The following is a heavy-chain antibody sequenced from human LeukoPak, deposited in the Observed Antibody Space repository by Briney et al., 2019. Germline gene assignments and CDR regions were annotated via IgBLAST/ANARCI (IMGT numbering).Heavy chain of an antibody. Sequence: SETLSLTCTVSGGSISSYYWSWLRQPPGKELEWIGDISYSGGTIYKDSLKGRVTISVDTSKNQFSLKVNSVTAADTAVYYCATEVTGGARHFDYWGQGTLATVSS. CDR1: GGSISSYY. CDR3: ATEVTGGARHFDY. V-gene: IGHV4-59*01. J-gene: IGHJ4*02. CDR2: ISYSGGT. D-gene: IGHD1-26*01.